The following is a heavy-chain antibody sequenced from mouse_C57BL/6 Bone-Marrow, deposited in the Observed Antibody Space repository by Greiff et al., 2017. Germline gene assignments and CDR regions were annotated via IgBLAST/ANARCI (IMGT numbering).Heavy chain of an antibody. V-gene: IGHV1-9*01. CDR1: GYTFTGYW. J-gene: IGHJ1*03. CDR3: ARGGVLRREDWYFDV. D-gene: IGHD2-4*01. Sequence: QVQLQQSGAELMKPGASVKLSCKATGYTFTGYWIEWVKQRPGHGLEWIGEILPGSGSTNYNEKIKGKATFTADTSSNTAYRQLSSLTTEDSAIYYGARGGVLRREDWYFDVCGTGTTVTVSS. CDR2: ILPGSGST.